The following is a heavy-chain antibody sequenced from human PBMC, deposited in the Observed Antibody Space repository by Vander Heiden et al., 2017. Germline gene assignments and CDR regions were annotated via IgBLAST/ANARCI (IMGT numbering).Heavy chain of an antibody. CDR1: GGPISSSSYY. D-gene: IGHD5-18*01. Sequence: QLQLQESGPGLVKPSETLSLTCTVSGGPISSSSYYWGWFRQPPGKGLEWSGSSYYSGSTYYNPSLKSRVTISVDTSKNQFSLKVRSVTAADTAVYYCARHSRRDKAMVLDWGQGTMVTVSS. V-gene: IGHV4-39*01. CDR2: SYYSGST. J-gene: IGHJ4*02. CDR3: ARHSRRDKAMVLD.